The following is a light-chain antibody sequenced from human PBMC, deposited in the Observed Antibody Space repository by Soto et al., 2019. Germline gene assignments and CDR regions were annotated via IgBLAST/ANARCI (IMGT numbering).Light chain of an antibody. J-gene: IGLJ1*01. CDR2: EVV. CDR1: SSDVGGYNY. V-gene: IGLV2-11*01. CDR3: CSYADGSTYV. Sequence: QSALTQPRSVSGSPGQSVTISCTGTSSDVGGYNYVSWYQQYAGKTPKLLIYEVVNRPSGVSNRFSGSKSGNTASLTISGLQAEDEADYYCCSYADGSTYVFGTGTKLTVL.